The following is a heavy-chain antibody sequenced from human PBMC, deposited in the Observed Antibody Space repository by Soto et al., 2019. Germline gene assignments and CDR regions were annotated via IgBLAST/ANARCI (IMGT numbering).Heavy chain of an antibody. CDR1: GGTFSSYA. J-gene: IGHJ6*02. Sequence: QVQLVQSGAEVKKPGSSVKVSCKASGGTFSSYAISWVRQAPGQGLEWMGGIIPIFGTANYAQKFQGRVTITADESTSTAYMELSSLRSEDTAVYYCARGNNNKLLLGYYYGMDVWGQGTMVTVSS. CDR3: ARGNNNKLLLGYYYGMDV. CDR2: IIPIFGTA. D-gene: IGHD3-22*01. V-gene: IGHV1-69*01.